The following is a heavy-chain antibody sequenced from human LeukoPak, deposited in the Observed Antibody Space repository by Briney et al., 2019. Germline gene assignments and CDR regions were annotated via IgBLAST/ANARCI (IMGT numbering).Heavy chain of an antibody. CDR2: IHHSGGS. V-gene: IGHV4-31*03. CDR1: ADSLSSGGHY. CDR3: ARGGNRFGGFYFDY. Sequence: PSQTLSLTCTVPADSLSSGGHYWAWIRQLPGKGLESIAFIHHSGGSRHNPSLKDRVAISVDTSRKQFALKLSSVTAADTAMYYCARGGNRFGGFYFDYWGQGIQVIVSS. D-gene: IGHD3-10*01. J-gene: IGHJ4*02.